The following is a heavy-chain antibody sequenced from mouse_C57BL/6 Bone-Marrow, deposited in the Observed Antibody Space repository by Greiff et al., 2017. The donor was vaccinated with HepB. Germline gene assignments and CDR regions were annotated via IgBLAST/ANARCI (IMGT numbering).Heavy chain of an antibody. D-gene: IGHD1-1*01. V-gene: IGHV1-64*01. Sequence: QVQLQQPGAELVKPGASVKLSCKASGYTFTSYWMHWVKLRPGQGLEWIGMIHPNSGSTNYNEKFKSKATLTVDKSSSTAYMQLSSLTSEDSAVYYCARTYYGSSYGFDYWGQGTTLTVSS. J-gene: IGHJ2*01. CDR1: GYTFTSYW. CDR2: IHPNSGST. CDR3: ARTYYGSSYGFDY.